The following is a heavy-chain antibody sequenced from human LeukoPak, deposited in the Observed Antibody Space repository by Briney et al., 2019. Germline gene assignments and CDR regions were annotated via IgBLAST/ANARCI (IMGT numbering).Heavy chain of an antibody. J-gene: IGHJ4*02. CDR3: AKDYHSSGWSEYYFDY. CDR2: ISGSGGST. Sequence: GGSLRLSCAASGFTFGSYAMSWVRQAPGKGLEWVSAISGSGGSTYYADSVKGRFTISRDNSKNTLYLQMNSLRAEDTAVYYCAKDYHSSGWSEYYFDYWGQGTLVTVSS. V-gene: IGHV3-23*01. D-gene: IGHD6-19*01. CDR1: GFTFGSYA.